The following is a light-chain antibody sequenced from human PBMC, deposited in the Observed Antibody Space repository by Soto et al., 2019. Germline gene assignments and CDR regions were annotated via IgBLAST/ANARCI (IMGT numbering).Light chain of an antibody. Sequence: QSVLTQPPSASGAPGQRVTISCTGSSSNIGAGYDVYWYQQLPGAAPKLLIHANSNRPSGVPDRFSGSKSGTSASLAITGLQAEDDADYYCQSYDSSLSGVVFGGGTKLTVL. CDR3: QSYDSSLSGVV. V-gene: IGLV1-40*01. CDR1: SSNIGAGYD. J-gene: IGLJ3*02. CDR2: ANS.